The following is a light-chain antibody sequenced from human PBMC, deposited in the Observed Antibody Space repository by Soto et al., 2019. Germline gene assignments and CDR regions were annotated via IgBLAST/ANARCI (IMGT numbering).Light chain of an antibody. CDR3: QQYYSYSYT. CDR1: QGISSY. J-gene: IGKJ2*01. Sequence: AIRMTQSPSSFSASTGDRVTITCQASQGISSYLAWYQQKPGKAPKLLIYAASTLQSGVPSRFSGSGSGTDFTLTISCLQSEDFATYYCQQYYSYSYTFGQGTKLEIK. CDR2: AAS. V-gene: IGKV1-8*01.